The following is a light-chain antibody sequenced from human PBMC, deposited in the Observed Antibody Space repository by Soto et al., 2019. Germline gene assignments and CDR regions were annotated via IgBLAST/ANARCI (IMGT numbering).Light chain of an antibody. CDR2: AAS. CDR1: QTIANF. Sequence: DIQVTQSPSSLSASVGDRVTITCRASQTIANFLNWYQQKPGKAPRLLIYAASTLQSGVPSRFSGGGFGTDFTLTISSLQTEDSAIYYCQQNSSPPPITFCQGTRLEIK. V-gene: IGKV1-39*01. CDR3: QQNSSPPPIT. J-gene: IGKJ5*01.